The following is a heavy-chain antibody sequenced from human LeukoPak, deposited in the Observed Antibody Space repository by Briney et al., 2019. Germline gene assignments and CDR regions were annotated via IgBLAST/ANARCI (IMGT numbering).Heavy chain of an antibody. D-gene: IGHD3-3*01. Sequence: GASVKVSCKASGYTFTGYYMHWVRQAPGQGLEWMGWIIPILGIANYAQKFQGRVTITADKSTSTAYMELSSLRSEDTAVYYCARTPYDGTFDIWGQGTMVTVSS. J-gene: IGHJ3*02. CDR2: IIPILGIA. CDR1: GYTFTGYY. V-gene: IGHV1-69*10. CDR3: ARTPYDGTFDI.